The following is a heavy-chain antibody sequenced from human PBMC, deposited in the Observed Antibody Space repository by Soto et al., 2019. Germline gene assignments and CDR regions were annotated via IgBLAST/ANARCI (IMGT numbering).Heavy chain of an antibody. CDR3: ARDQTGITTAGGGRIDR. CDR1: GFTFSTHA. J-gene: IGHJ5*02. D-gene: IGHD6-13*01. V-gene: IGHV3-30-3*01. Sequence: ESGGGVVQPGRSLRLSCAASGFTFSTHAMHWVRQAPGKGLECVAIVSFDGSNKYYADSVKGRFTISRDNSKNTLYQQMSGLTPEDTAFYYCARDQTGITTAGGGRIDRWGQGTLVTVSS. CDR2: VSFDGSNK.